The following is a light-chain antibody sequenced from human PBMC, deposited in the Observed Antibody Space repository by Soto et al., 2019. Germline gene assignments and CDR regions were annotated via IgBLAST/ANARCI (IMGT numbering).Light chain of an antibody. Sequence: EIVVTHSPSTLSVSPGERATISWRASQSLRSNVAWYQKKPGQAPRLLMYDTSTRATDIPARFSGSGPGTEFTLTISSLQSEDFAVYYCQQYNNWPYTFGQGT. CDR3: QQYNNWPYT. CDR2: DTS. V-gene: IGKV3-15*01. CDR1: QSLRSN. J-gene: IGKJ2*01.